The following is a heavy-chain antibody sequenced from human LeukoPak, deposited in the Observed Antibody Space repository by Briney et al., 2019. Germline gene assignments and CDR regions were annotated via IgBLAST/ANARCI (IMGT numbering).Heavy chain of an antibody. J-gene: IGHJ3*02. Sequence: GGSLRLSCAASGFTFDDYAMHWVRQAPGKGLEWVSLISWNGGSTYYVDSVKGRFTISRDNSKNSLYLQMNSLRAEDTALYYCAKDRGVGAPGYDVFDIWGQGTMVTVSS. V-gene: IGHV3-43D*03. CDR1: GFTFDDYA. D-gene: IGHD1-26*01. CDR2: ISWNGGST. CDR3: AKDRGVGAPGYDVFDI.